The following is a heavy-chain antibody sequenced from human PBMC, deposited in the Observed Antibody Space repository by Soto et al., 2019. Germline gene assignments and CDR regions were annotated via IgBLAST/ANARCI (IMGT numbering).Heavy chain of an antibody. V-gene: IGHV4-59*01. Sequence: QVQLQESGPGLVKPSETLSLTCTVSGGSITSYNWNWLRQPPGKALEWIGYVYNSGSTNYNPSLKSRVTISVDTSKNQFSLNVNSVTAADTAVYYCARRAVVAVTGSLDNWLDPWGQGILVTVSS. CDR2: VYNSGST. CDR3: ARRAVVAVTGSLDNWLDP. J-gene: IGHJ5*02. CDR1: GGSITSYN. D-gene: IGHD2-21*01.